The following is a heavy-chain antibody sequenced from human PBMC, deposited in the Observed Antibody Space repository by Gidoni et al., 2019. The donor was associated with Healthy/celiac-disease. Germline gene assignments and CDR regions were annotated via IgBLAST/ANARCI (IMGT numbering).Heavy chain of an antibody. J-gene: IGHJ6*02. Sequence: QLQLQESGPGLVKPSETLSLTCTVAGGSIRSSSYYWGWIRKPPGKGLVWIGSIHYSGSTYYNPSLKSRVTIAVYTSKNQFSLKLSSVTAAYTAVYYCAGRGIAAAPYYGMDVWGQGTTVTVSS. CDR3: AGRGIAAAPYYGMDV. CDR1: GGSIRSSSYY. CDR2: IHYSGST. D-gene: IGHD6-13*01. V-gene: IGHV4-39*01.